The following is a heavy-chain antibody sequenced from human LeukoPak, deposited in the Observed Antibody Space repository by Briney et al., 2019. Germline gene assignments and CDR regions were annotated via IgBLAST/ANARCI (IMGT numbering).Heavy chain of an antibody. CDR1: GFPFSSYA. CDR2: IKSKTDGGTT. V-gene: IGHV3-15*01. J-gene: IGHJ4*02. D-gene: IGHD3-3*01. Sequence: GGSLRLSCAASGFPFSSYAMSWVRQAPGKGLEWVGRIKSKTDGGTTDYTAPVKGRCTISRDDSKNTLYLQMNSLKTDDTAVYYCTTPGVGRPGYWGQGTLVTVSS. CDR3: TTPGVGRPGY.